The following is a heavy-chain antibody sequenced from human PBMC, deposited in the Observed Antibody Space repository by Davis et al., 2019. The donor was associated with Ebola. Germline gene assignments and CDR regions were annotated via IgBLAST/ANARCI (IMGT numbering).Heavy chain of an antibody. CDR3: ARDLGSLEWSQPGVPPYYYYYMDV. D-gene: IGHD3-3*01. CDR1: GFTVSSNY. V-gene: IGHV3-53*01. Sequence: PGGSLRLSCAASGFTVSSNYMSWVRQAPGKGLEWVSVIYSGGSTYYAGSVKGRFTISRDNSKNTLYLQMNSLRAEDTAVYYCARDLGSLEWSQPGVPPYYYYYMDVWGKGTTVTVSS. J-gene: IGHJ6*03. CDR2: IYSGGST.